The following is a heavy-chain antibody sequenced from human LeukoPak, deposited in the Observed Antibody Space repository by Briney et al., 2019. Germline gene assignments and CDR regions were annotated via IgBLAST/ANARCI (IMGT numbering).Heavy chain of an antibody. CDR2: IYYSGST. D-gene: IGHD3-3*01. Sequence: PSETLSLTCTVSSGSISSSSYYWGWIRQPPGKGLEWIGSIYYSGSTYYNPSLKSRVTISVDTSKNQFSLKLSSVTAADTAVYYCARLYYDFWSGPAYNWFDPWGQGTLVTVSS. V-gene: IGHV4-39*01. J-gene: IGHJ5*02. CDR3: ARLYYDFWSGPAYNWFDP. CDR1: SGSISSSSYY.